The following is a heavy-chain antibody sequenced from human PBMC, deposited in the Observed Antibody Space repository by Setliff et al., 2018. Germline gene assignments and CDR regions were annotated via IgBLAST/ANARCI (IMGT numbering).Heavy chain of an antibody. J-gene: IGHJ4*02. D-gene: IGHD3-3*01. CDR1: GGTFSTYA. Sequence: SVKVSCKASGGTFSTYAISWVRQAPGQGLEWMGGIIPIFGTANYAQKFQGRVTITADESTSTAYMELGSLRSDDTAVYYCAAGVSWSGYWGGAYYFEYWGQGTLVTVSS. CDR3: AAGVSWSGYWGGAYYFEY. CDR2: IIPIFGTA. V-gene: IGHV1-69*13.